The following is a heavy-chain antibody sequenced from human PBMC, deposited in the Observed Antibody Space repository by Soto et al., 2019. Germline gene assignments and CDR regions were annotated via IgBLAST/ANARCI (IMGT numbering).Heavy chain of an antibody. J-gene: IGHJ4*02. D-gene: IGHD6-19*01. CDR3: ARGGWLSASLKDPLDY. V-gene: IGHV4-31*03. Sequence: QVQLQESGPGLVKPSQTLSLTCTVSGGSISSGGYYWSWIRQHPGKGLEWIGYIYYSGSTYYNPSLKSRVTISVDTSKNQFSLKLSSVTAADTAVYYCARGGWLSASLKDPLDYWGQGTLVTVPS. CDR1: GGSISSGGYY. CDR2: IYYSGST.